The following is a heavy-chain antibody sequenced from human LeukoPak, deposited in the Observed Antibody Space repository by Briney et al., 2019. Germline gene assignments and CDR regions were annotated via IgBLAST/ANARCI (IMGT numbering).Heavy chain of an antibody. V-gene: IGHV3-11*06. CDR1: GFTFRDYY. J-gene: IGHJ3*02. CDR3: ARDGTVTTNDAFDI. CDR2: ISSSSSYT. Sequence: GGSLRLSCAASGFTFRDYYMSWFRQAPGKGLEWVSSISSSSSYTNYADSVKGRFTISRDNAKNSLYLQMNSLRAEDTAVYYCARDGTVTTNDAFDIWGQGTMVTVSS. D-gene: IGHD4-17*01.